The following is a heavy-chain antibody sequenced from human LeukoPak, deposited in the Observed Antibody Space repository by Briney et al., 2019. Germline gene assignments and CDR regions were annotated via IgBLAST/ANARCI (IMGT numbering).Heavy chain of an antibody. CDR1: GYTFISYG. D-gene: IGHD6-19*01. CDR3: ARRRAVAGVNWFDP. CDR2: ISSHNGYT. V-gene: IGHV1-18*01. J-gene: IGHJ5*02. Sequence: GASVKVSCKASGYTFISYGISWVRQAPGQGLEWVGWISSHNGYTKYAQTFQGRVTMTTDTSMSTAYMELGSLRSDDTAVYYCARRRAVAGVNWFDPWGQGTLVTVSS.